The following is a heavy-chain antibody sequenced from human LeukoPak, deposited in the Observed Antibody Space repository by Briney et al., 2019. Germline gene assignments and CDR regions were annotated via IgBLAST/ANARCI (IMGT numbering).Heavy chain of an antibody. D-gene: IGHD3-3*01. CDR3: AKQVGDYYYYYMDV. CDR2: ISGSGGST. J-gene: IGHJ6*03. Sequence: GGSLRLSCAASGFTFSSYAMSWVRQAPGKGLEWVSAISGSGGSTYYADSVKGRFTISRDNSKNTLYLQMNSLRAEDTAVYYCAKQVGDYYYYYMDVWGKGTTVTVSS. CDR1: GFTFSSYA. V-gene: IGHV3-23*01.